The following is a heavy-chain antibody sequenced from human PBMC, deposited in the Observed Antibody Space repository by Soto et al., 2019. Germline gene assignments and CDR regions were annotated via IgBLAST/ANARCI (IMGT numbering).Heavy chain of an antibody. Sequence: HITLKESGPTLVKPTQTLTLTCIFSGFSFSADGVGVGWIRQPPGQTLECLALIYWDDDTRYRPSLKSRRTITKDASKNQVVLTMPNMDPLDTATYYCAHAFGVTSWPNDAFDVWGQGTVVTVSS. CDR2: IYWDDDT. CDR1: GFSFSADGVG. D-gene: IGHD3-16*01. V-gene: IGHV2-5*02. J-gene: IGHJ3*01. CDR3: AHAFGVTSWPNDAFDV.